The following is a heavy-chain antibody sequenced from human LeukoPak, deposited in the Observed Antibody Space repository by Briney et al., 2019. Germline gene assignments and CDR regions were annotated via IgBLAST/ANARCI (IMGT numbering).Heavy chain of an antibody. D-gene: IGHD4-17*01. CDR3: ARGVGYADYPFDY. Sequence: GGSLRLSCAASGFTVSSNYMSWVRQAPGKGLEWVSVIYAGGTTYYADSVKGRFTLSRDISKNTLYLQMNNLRAEDTAVYYCARGVGYADYPFDYWGQGTLVTVSA. J-gene: IGHJ4*02. CDR2: IYAGGTT. V-gene: IGHV3-66*01. CDR1: GFTVSSNY.